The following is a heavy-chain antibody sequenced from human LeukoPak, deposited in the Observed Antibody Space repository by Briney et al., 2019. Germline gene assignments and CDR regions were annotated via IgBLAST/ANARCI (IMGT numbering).Heavy chain of an antibody. CDR2: ISGSGGST. CDR3: AKDRFGYSYGNGDAFDI. Sequence: PGGSLRLSCAASGFTFSSYAMSWVRQAPGKGLEWVSAISGSGGSTYYADSVKGRFTISRDNSKNTLYLQMNSLRAEDTAVYYCAKDRFGYSYGNGDAFDIWGQGTMVTVSS. V-gene: IGHV3-23*01. CDR1: GFTFSSYA. J-gene: IGHJ3*02. D-gene: IGHD5-18*01.